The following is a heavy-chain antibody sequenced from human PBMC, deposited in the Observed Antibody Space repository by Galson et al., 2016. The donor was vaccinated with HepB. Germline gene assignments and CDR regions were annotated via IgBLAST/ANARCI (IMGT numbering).Heavy chain of an antibody. CDR3: ARDPPYYDILTDEGYFDL. V-gene: IGHV3-48*04. CDR1: GFTFSSYS. Sequence: SLRLSCAASGFTFSSYSMNWVRQAPGKGLEWLSYISSSSRTIYYAASVKGRFTISRDNAKNTLYLQMNSLRAEDTAVYYCARDPPYYDILTDEGYFDLWGRGTLVTVSS. CDR2: ISSSSRTI. D-gene: IGHD3-9*01. J-gene: IGHJ2*01.